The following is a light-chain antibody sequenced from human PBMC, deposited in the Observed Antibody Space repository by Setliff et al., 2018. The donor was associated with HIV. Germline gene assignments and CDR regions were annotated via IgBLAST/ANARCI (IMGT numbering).Light chain of an antibody. V-gene: IGLV2-14*01. CDR3: YSYTTRSTYV. Sequence: QSALTQPASVSGSPGQSISISCTGTSSDVGASKYVSWYQLHPGTAPKLIIYEVSNRPSGISNRFSASKSGNTASLTISGLQTEDEADYYCYSYTTRSTYVFGTGTKATVL. CDR2: EVS. J-gene: IGLJ1*01. CDR1: SSDVGASKY.